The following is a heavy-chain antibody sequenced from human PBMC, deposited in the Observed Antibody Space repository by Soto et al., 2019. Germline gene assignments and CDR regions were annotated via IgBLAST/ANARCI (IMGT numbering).Heavy chain of an antibody. J-gene: IGHJ5*02. Sequence: QVHLVESGGGVVQPGRSLRLSCAASGFTFSTTGMHWVRQAPGKGLEWVAMISHDGGEKFYTDSVKGRFTISRDTSKNTPYLQMDRRRPEAPAIYRGAKDLYGAGWYNYFAPGGQGTLVTVSS. D-gene: IGHD6-19*01. CDR3: AKDLYGAGWYNYFAP. CDR1: GFTFSTTG. V-gene: IGHV3-30*18. CDR2: ISHDGGEK.